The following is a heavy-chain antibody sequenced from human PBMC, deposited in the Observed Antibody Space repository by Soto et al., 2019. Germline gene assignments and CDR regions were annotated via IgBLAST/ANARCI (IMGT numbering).Heavy chain of an antibody. J-gene: IGHJ6*02. V-gene: IGHV3-30-3*01. CDR3: AREGGYCSGGSCYGSYYYYYYGMDV. Sequence: ESGGGVVQPGRSLRLSCAASGFTFSSYAMHWVRQAPGKGLEWVAVISYDGSNKYYADSVKGRFTISRDNSKNTLYLQMNSLRAEDTAVYYCAREGGYCSGGSCYGSYYYYYYGMDVWGQGTTVTVSS. CDR2: ISYDGSNK. D-gene: IGHD2-15*01. CDR1: GFTFSSYA.